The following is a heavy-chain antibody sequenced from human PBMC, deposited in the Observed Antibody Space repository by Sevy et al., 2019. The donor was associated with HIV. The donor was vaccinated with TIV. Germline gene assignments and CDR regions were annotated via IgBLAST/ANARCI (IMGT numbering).Heavy chain of an antibody. CDR3: AGENAWGRGYS. J-gene: IGHJ4*02. CDR1: GGSITSLY. CDR2: IYYNGHI. Sequence: SETLPLTFTVSGGSITSLYWNWIRQPPGKGLEWIANIYYNGHINYNPSLKSRVTLSLDTSKNQFSLRLSSVTAADTAMYYCAGENAWGRGYSWGQGTLVTVSS. V-gene: IGHV4-59*08. D-gene: IGHD1-26*01.